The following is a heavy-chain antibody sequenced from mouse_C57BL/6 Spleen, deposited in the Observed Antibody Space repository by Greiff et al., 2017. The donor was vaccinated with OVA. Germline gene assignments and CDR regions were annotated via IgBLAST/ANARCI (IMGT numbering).Heavy chain of an antibody. CDR2: IYPGSGST. Sequence: VQLQQPGAELVKPGASVKMSCKASGYTFTSYWITWVKQRPGQGLEWIGDIYPGSGSTNYNEKFKSKATLTVDTSSSTAYMQLSSLTSEDSAVYYCARYGYGSSPLDYWGQGTTLTVSS. CDR1: GYTFTSYW. CDR3: ARYGYGSSPLDY. V-gene: IGHV1-55*01. J-gene: IGHJ2*01. D-gene: IGHD1-1*01.